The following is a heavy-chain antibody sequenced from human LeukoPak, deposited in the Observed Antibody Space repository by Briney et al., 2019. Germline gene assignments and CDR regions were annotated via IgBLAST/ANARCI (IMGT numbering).Heavy chain of an antibody. CDR2: IYYTGRT. Sequence: SQTLSPTCSVSGGSIRNSNYYWTWIRQSPGRGLEWIGYIYYTGRTDYNPSLKSRVTISVDTSKNQFSLKLSSVTAADTAVYYCARGPQDIVVVVDAKGEFDYWGQGTLVTVSS. V-gene: IGHV4-30-4*08. J-gene: IGHJ4*02. D-gene: IGHD2-15*01. CDR3: ARGPQDIVVVVDAKGEFDY. CDR1: GGSIRNSNYY.